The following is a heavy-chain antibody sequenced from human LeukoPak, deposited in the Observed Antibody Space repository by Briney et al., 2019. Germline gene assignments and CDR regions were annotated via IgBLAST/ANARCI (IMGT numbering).Heavy chain of an antibody. CDR1: DGSTTGTRYY. CDR2: INYRGAV. V-gene: IGHV4-39*06. D-gene: IGHD4-17*01. J-gene: IGHJ6*03. Sequence: SETLSLTCTVSDGSTTGTRYYWGWFRQTPGKGPEWVGNINYRGAVYYNPSLRSRATISLDTSKNQFPLRLTSVTAADTAVYFCARVTKYDNSRNNYYMDVWGKGTTVTVSS. CDR3: ARVTKYDNSRNNYYMDV.